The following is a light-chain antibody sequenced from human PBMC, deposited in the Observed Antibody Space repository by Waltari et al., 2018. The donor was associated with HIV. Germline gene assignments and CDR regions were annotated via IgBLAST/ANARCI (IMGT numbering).Light chain of an antibody. CDR2: MSD. CDR3: AAWDDSLSATV. V-gene: IGLV1-47*01. Sequence: QSVLTQPPSASGTPGQRVTISCSGSSSNIGSNYVYWYQQLPGTAPKLLIYMSDQRPSGGPDRFSGSKSGTSASRAISGLRSEDEAEYYCAAWDDSLSATVFGGGTKLTVL. J-gene: IGLJ2*01. CDR1: SSNIGSNY.